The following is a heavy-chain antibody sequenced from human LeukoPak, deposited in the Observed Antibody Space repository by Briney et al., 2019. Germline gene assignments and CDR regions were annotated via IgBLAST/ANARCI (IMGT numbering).Heavy chain of an antibody. J-gene: IGHJ6*03. D-gene: IGHD2-2*02. V-gene: IGHV3-9*01. Sequence: GGSLRLSCAASGFTFDDYAMHWVRHAPGKGLEWVSGISWNSGSIGYADSVKGRFTISRDSAKNSLYLQMNSLRAEDTALYYCAKDMVRYCSSTSCYSPMDVWGKGTTVTVSS. CDR3: AKDMVRYCSSTSCYSPMDV. CDR1: GFTFDDYA. CDR2: ISWNSGSI.